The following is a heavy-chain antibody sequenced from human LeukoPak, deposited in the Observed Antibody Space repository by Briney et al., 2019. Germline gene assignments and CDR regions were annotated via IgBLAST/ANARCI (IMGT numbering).Heavy chain of an antibody. Sequence: SETLSLTCTVSGGSISSYYWSWIRQPPGKGLEWIGYIYYSGSTNYNPSLKSRVTISVDTSKNQFSLKLGSVTAADTAVYYCATHTRTNFDYWGQGTLVTVSS. V-gene: IGHV4-59*08. CDR1: GGSISSYY. J-gene: IGHJ4*02. CDR2: IYYSGST. D-gene: IGHD1-14*01. CDR3: ATHTRTNFDY.